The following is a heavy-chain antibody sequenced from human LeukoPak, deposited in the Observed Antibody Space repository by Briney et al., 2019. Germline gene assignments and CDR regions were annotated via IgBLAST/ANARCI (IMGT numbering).Heavy chain of an antibody. Sequence: GASVKVSCEASGGTFSSYAISWVRQAPGQGLEWMGGIIPIFGTANYAQKFQGRVTITADESTSTAYMELSSLRSEDTAVYYCAREAERYCSGGSCYPSPNYYFDYWGQGTLVTVSS. CDR3: AREAERYCSGGSCYPSPNYYFDY. CDR1: GGTFSSYA. CDR2: IIPIFGTA. D-gene: IGHD2-15*01. J-gene: IGHJ4*02. V-gene: IGHV1-69*01.